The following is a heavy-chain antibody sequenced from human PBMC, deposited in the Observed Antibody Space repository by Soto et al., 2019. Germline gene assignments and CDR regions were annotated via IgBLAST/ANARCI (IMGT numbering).Heavy chain of an antibody. V-gene: IGHV3-15*01. CDR1: GFTFSNAW. CDR2: IKSKTDGGST. D-gene: IGHD3-9*01. J-gene: IGHJ6*02. Sequence: EVQLVESGGGLVKPGGSLRLSCAASGFTFSNAWMSWVRQAPGKGLEWVGRIKSKTDGGSTDYAAPVKGRFTISRDDSKNTLYLQMNSLKTEDTAVYYCTTDLLLRYFDWLPYYYYYGMDVWGQGTTVTVSS. CDR3: TTDLLLRYFDWLPYYYYYGMDV.